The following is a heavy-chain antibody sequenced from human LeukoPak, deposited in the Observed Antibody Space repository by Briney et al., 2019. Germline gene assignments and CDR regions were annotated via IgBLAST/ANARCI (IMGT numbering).Heavy chain of an antibody. D-gene: IGHD2-2*01. J-gene: IGHJ1*01. CDR2: IYTSGST. V-gene: IGHV4-61*02. CDR1: GGSLDSGSYY. CDR3: ARARLGYCSSTSCHEYFQH. Sequence: PSQTLSLTCTVSGGSLDSGSYYWSWIRQPAGKGLEWIGRIYTSGSTNYNPSLKSRVTISVDTSKNQFSLKLSSVTAADTAVYYCARARLGYCSSTSCHEYFQHWGQGTLVTVSS.